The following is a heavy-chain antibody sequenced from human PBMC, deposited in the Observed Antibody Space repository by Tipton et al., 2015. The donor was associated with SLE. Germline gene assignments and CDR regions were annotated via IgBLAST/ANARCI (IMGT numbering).Heavy chain of an antibody. Sequence: SLRLSCAASGFTFSSYAMSWVRQAPGKGLEYVSGISTTGGSTNYPDSVKGRFTISRDNSKNTLWLQMSSLRLEDTAVYYCAKGGQWLIRGGAFDVWGQGTSVSVSS. CDR2: ISTTGGST. V-gene: IGHV3-64D*06. CDR3: AKGGQWLIRGGAFDV. CDR1: GFTFSSYA. D-gene: IGHD6-19*01. J-gene: IGHJ3*01.